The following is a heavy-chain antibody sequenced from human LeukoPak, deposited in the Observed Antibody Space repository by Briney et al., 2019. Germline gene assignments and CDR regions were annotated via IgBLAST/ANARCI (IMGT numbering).Heavy chain of an antibody. D-gene: IGHD3-9*01. CDR2: ITASSTAI. CDR3: ARTYYDILTGYNPYFDY. J-gene: IGHJ4*02. CDR1: GSTFNTYT. Sequence: GGSLRLSCAASGSTFNTYTMNWVRQAPGKGREWVSSITASSTAIYSADSVKGRFTISRDNAKNFLYLQMNSLRAEDTAVYYCARTYYDILTGYNPYFDYWGQGILVTVSS. V-gene: IGHV3-21*01.